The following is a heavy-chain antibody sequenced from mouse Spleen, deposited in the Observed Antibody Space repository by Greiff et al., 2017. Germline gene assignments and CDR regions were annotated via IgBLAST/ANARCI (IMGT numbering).Heavy chain of an antibody. V-gene: IGHV1-82*01. D-gene: IGHD3-1*01. J-gene: IGHJ3*01. Sequence: QVQLKQSGPELVKPGASVKISCKASGYAFSSSWMNWVKQRPGKGLEWVGRIYPGDGDTNYNGKFKGKATLTADKSSSTAYMQLSSLTSEDSAVYFCASPGLRTFIAYWGQGTLVTVSA. CDR2: IYPGDGDT. CDR3: ASPGLRTFIAY. CDR1: GYAFSSSW.